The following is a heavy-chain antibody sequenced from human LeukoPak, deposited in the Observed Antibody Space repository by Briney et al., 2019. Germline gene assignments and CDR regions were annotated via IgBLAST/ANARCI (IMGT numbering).Heavy chain of an antibody. Sequence: PSETLSLTCTVYGGSISSSSYYWGWIRQPPGKGLEWIGSIYYSGSTYYNPSLKSRVTISVDTSKNQFSLKLSSVTAADTAVYYCARTVRGVIVIDYWGQGTLVTVSS. V-gene: IGHV4-39*01. J-gene: IGHJ4*02. D-gene: IGHD3-16*02. CDR2: IYYSGST. CDR1: GGSISSSSYY. CDR3: ARTVRGVIVIDY.